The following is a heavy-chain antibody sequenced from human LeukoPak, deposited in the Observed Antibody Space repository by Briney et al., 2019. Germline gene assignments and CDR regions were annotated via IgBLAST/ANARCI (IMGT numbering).Heavy chain of an antibody. CDR3: ARDPGLLFLEWFLDP. J-gene: IGHJ5*02. Sequence: GRSLRLSCAASGFTFSSYGMHWVRQAPGKGLEWVAVIWYDGSNKYYADSVKGRFTISRDNSKNTLYLQMNSLRAEDTAVYYCARDPGLLFLEWFLDPWGQGTLVTVSS. CDR1: GFTFSSYG. D-gene: IGHD3-3*01. CDR2: IWYDGSNK. V-gene: IGHV3-33*01.